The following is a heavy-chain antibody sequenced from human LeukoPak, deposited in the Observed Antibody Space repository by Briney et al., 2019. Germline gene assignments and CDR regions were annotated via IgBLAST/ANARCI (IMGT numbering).Heavy chain of an antibody. CDR2: INHSGST. CDR3: ARVGYIFSINDWSRTGHQAYPTKYYYYMDV. CDR1: GGSFSGYY. J-gene: IGHJ6*03. Sequence: SETLSLTCAVYGGSFSGYYWSWIRQPPGKGLEWIGEINHSGSTNYNPSLKSRVTISVDTSKNQFSLKLSSVTAADTAVYYCARVGYIFSINDWSRTGHQAYPTKYYYYMDVWGKGTTVTVSS. V-gene: IGHV4-34*01. D-gene: IGHD5-18*01.